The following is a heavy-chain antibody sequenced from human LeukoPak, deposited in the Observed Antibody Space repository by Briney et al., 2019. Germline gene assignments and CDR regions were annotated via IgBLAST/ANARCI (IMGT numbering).Heavy chain of an antibody. Sequence: SVKVSCKASGGTFRSYAISWVRQAPGQGLEWMGGIIPIFGTANYAQKFQGRVTMTRNTSISTAYMELSSLRSEDTAVYYCARGGSGLRYFDWFDPWGQGTLVTVSS. D-gene: IGHD3-9*01. CDR1: GGTFRSYA. CDR2: IIPIFGTA. CDR3: ARGGSGLRYFDWFDP. J-gene: IGHJ5*02. V-gene: IGHV1-69*05.